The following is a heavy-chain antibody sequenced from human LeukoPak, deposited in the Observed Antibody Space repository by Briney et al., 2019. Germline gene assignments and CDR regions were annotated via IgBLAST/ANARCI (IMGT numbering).Heavy chain of an antibody. D-gene: IGHD3-22*01. Sequence: SETLSLTCTVSGGSISSGDYYWSWIRQPPGKGLEWIGYIYYSGSTFYNPSLKSRVTISVDTSKNQFSLKLSSVTAADTTVYYCASAPDYYDSSGYSDYWGQGTLVTVSS. CDR3: ASAPDYYDSSGYSDY. CDR2: IYYSGST. J-gene: IGHJ4*02. V-gene: IGHV4-30-4*08. CDR1: GGSISSGDYY.